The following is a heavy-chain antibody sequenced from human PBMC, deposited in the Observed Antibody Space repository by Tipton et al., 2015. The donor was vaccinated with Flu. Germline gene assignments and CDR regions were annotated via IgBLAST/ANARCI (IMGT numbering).Heavy chain of an antibody. J-gene: IGHJ6*02. V-gene: IGHV4-39*07. CDR2: IYHRGST. Sequence: TLSLTCTVSGGSINRSHYYWGWIRQPPGKGLEWIGSIYHRGSTFYHPSLKSRVTISVDTSKNQFSLKLSSVTAADTAVYYCARDGGVGSGWSYSGGNYYYGMDVWGQGTTVIVSS. D-gene: IGHD6-19*01. CDR3: ARDGGVGSGWSYSGGNYYYGMDV. CDR1: GGSINRSHYY.